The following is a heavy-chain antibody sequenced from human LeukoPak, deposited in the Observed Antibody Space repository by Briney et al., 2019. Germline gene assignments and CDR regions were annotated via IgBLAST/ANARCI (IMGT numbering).Heavy chain of an antibody. CDR2: IDWDDHK. V-gene: IGHV2-70*11. CDR1: GFSLSTRGMC. J-gene: IGHJ4*02. D-gene: IGHD2/OR15-2a*01. CDR3: ARTFGDYFDY. Sequence: RGCGPALVKPTQTLTLTCTFSGFSLSTRGMCVSWIRRPPGKALEWRARIDWDDHKYYSTSLKTRLAISKDTSKNQVVLTMTNMDPVDTATYYCARTFGDYFDYWGQGTLVTVSS.